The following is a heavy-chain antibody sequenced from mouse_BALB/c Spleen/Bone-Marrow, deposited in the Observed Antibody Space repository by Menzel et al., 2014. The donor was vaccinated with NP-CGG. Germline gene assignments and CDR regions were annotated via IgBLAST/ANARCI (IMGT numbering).Heavy chain of an antibody. CDR2: VIPPYGNS. CDR1: GYSFTDYI. J-gene: IGHJ1*01. CDR3: ARGDGRWYFDV. Sequence: VQLQQSGPELVKPGASVKISCKTSGYSFTDYIMLWVKQSHGKSLEWIGNVIPPYGNSTYNLKFKGKATLTVVKSSSTAYMQLNSLTSDDSAVYYCARGDGRWYFDVWGAGTTVTVSS. D-gene: IGHD1-2*01. V-gene: IGHV1-39*01.